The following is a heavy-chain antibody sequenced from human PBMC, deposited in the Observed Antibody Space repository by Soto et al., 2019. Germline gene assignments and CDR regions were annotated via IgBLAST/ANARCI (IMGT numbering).Heavy chain of an antibody. D-gene: IGHD1-26*01. CDR2: ISGSGGST. V-gene: IGHV3-23*01. CDR3: AKSEAVVGATTELVY. J-gene: IGHJ4*02. CDR1: GFTFSSYA. Sequence: EVQLLESGGGLVQPGGSLRLSCAASGFTFSSYAMSWVRQAPGKGLEWVSAISGSGGSTYYADSVKGRFTISRDNSKNALYLQMNSLRAEDTAVYYCAKSEAVVGATTELVYWGQGTLVTVSS.